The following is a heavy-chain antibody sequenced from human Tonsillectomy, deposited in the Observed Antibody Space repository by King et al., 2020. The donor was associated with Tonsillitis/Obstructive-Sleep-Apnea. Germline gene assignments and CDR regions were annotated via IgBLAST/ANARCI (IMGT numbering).Heavy chain of an antibody. Sequence: VQLVESGGGVVQPGRSLRLSCAASGFTFSSYGMHWVRQAPGKGLEWVALIWFDGRKKYYADSVKGRFTISRDNSKNMLYLQMNSLRAEDTAMYYCARYLYSGSYPNFDYWGQGTLVTVSS. J-gene: IGHJ4*01. D-gene: IGHD1-26*01. CDR2: IWFDGRKK. CDR3: ARYLYSGSYPNFDY. V-gene: IGHV3-33*01. CDR1: GFTFSSYG.